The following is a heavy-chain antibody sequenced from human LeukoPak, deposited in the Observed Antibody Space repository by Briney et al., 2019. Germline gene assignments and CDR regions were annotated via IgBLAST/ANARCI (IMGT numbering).Heavy chain of an antibody. CDR3: ARVLLWFGELSPDY. CDR2: ISSSGSTI. V-gene: IGHV3-11*01. Sequence: PGGSLRLSCAASGFTFSDYYMSWIRQAPGKGLEWVSYISSSGSTIYYADSVKGRFTISRDNAKNSLYLQMNSLRAEDTAVYSCARVLLWFGELSPDYWGQGTLVTVSS. CDR1: GFTFSDYY. J-gene: IGHJ4*02. D-gene: IGHD3-10*01.